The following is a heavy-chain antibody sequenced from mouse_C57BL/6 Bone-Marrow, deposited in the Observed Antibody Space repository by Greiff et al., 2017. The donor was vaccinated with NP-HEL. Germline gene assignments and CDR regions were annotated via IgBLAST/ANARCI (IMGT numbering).Heavy chain of an antibody. V-gene: IGHV7-1*01. J-gene: IGHJ2*01. D-gene: IGHD1-1*02. CDR2: SRNKANDYTT. CDR1: GFTFSDFY. CDR3: ARDGGGYFDY. Sequence: EVKLMESGGGLVQSGRSLRLSCATSGFTFSDFYMEWVRQAPGKGLEWIAASRNKANDYTTEYSASVKGRFIVSRDTSQSILYLQMNALRAEDTAIYYCARDGGGYFDYWGQGTTLTVSS.